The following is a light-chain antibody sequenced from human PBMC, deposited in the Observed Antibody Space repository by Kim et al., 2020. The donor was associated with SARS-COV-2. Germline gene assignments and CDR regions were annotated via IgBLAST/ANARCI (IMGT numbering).Light chain of an antibody. J-gene: IGKJ1*01. V-gene: IGKV3-15*01. Sequence: EIVMTQSPATLSVSPVERATLSCRASQSVSSNLAWYQQKPGQAPRLLIYGASTRATGIPARFSGSGSGTEFTLTISSLQSEDFAIYYCQQYHNWPPWTFGQGTKVDIK. CDR2: GAS. CDR3: QQYHNWPPWT. CDR1: QSVSSN.